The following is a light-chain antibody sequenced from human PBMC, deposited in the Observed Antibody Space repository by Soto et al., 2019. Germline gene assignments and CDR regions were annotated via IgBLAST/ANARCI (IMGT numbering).Light chain of an antibody. Sequence: EIVLTQSPVTLSLSPGERATLSCRASQSVSSSYLAWYQQKPGQDPRLRIYVASSRATGIPDRFSGSGSGTDFTLTISRLEPEDFALYYCQQYGSSPRTFGQGTKVEIK. CDR3: QQYGSSPRT. CDR1: QSVSSSY. CDR2: VAS. J-gene: IGKJ1*01. V-gene: IGKV3-20*01.